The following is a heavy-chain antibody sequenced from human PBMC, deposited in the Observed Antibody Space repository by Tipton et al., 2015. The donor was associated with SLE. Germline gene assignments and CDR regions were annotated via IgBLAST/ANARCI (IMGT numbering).Heavy chain of an antibody. V-gene: IGHV1-46*01. CDR3: ARGEVSTSPIDY. Sequence: QLVQSGAEVKKPGASVKVSCKTSGYTFTSYYVHWVRQAPGQGLEWMGIINPSAGTTSYAQQFQGRFTMTRDTSTSTVYMELSSLRSEDTAVYYCARGEVSTSPIDYWGQGALVTVSS. CDR1: GYTFTSYY. D-gene: IGHD2-2*01. CDR2: INPSAGTT. J-gene: IGHJ4*02.